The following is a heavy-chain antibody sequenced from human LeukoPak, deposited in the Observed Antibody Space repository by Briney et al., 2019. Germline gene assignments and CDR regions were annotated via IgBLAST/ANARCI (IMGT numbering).Heavy chain of an antibody. CDR2: ISYDGSNK. D-gene: IGHD3-22*01. J-gene: IGHJ4*02. CDR1: GFTFGTYA. V-gene: IGHV3-30-3*01. Sequence: GRSLRLSCAASGFTFGTYAMHWVRQAPGKGLEWVAIISYDGSNKYYADSVKGRFTISRDNSKNTLYLQMNSLRAEDTAVYYCAKDHYYDSSGYYYGLASIFDYWGQGTLVTVSS. CDR3: AKDHYYDSSGYYYGLASIFDY.